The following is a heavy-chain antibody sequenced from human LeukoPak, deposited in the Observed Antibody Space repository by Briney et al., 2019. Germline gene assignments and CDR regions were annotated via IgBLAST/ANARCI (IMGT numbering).Heavy chain of an antibody. Sequence: SVKVSCKASGGSLNDYGVSWVRRAPGQGLEWMGRIIPMFGTTIHAEKFQGRVTISADKSTNTAYVEVSRLNSDDTAIFYCATDLQSDFWTGYYWDSWGQGTLVTVSS. CDR1: GGSLNDYG. J-gene: IGHJ4*02. D-gene: IGHD3/OR15-3a*01. V-gene: IGHV1-69*06. CDR2: IIPMFGTT. CDR3: ATDLQSDFWTGYYWDS.